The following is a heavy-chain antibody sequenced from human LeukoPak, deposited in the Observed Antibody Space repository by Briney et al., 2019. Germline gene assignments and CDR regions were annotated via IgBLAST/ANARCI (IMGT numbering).Heavy chain of an antibody. J-gene: IGHJ4*02. CDR1: GGSFSGYY. D-gene: IGHD3-10*01. V-gene: IGHV4-34*01. CDR3: ARKRRRSSPFGY. Sequence: SETLSLTCAVYGGSFSGYYWSWIRQPPGKGLEWIGEINHSGSTNYNPSLKSRVTISVDTSKNQFSLKLSSVTAADTAVYYCARKRRRSSPFGYWGQGTLVTVSS. CDR2: INHSGST.